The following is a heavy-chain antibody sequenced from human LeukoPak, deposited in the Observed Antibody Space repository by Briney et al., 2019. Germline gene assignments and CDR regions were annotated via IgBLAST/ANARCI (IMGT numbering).Heavy chain of an antibody. CDR2: IYYSGST. J-gene: IGHJ5*02. Sequence: SETLSLTCNVSGGSISSRNYYWGWLRQPPGKGLEWIGSIYYSGSTYYNPSLKSRVTISVDTSKNQFSLKLTSVTAADTAVYYCARDRALEVVTAMLNCFDPWGQGTLVTVSS. V-gene: IGHV4-39*07. CDR3: ARDRALEVVTAMLNCFDP. D-gene: IGHD2-21*02. CDR1: GGSISSRNYY.